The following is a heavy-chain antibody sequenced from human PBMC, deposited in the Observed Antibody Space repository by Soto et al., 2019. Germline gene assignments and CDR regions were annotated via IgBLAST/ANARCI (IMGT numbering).Heavy chain of an antibody. CDR1: GGSFSGYY. CDR3: ARVFWSGYLHYYYMDV. D-gene: IGHD3-3*01. CDR2: INHSGST. Sequence: SETLSLTCAVYGGSFSGYYWSWIRQPPGKGLEWIGEINHSGSTNYNPSLKSRVTISVDTSKNQSSLKLSSVTAADTAVYYCARVFWSGYLHYYYMDVWGKGTTVT. V-gene: IGHV4-34*01. J-gene: IGHJ6*03.